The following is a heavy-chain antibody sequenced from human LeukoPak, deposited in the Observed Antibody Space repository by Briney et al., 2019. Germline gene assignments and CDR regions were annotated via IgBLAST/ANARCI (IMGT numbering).Heavy chain of an antibody. J-gene: IGHJ6*03. CDR2: ISYDGSNK. CDR1: GFTFSSYA. D-gene: IGHD1-1*01. V-gene: IGHV3-30*14. Sequence: GGSLRLSCAASGFTFSSYAMSWVRQAPGKGLEWVAVISYDGSNKYYADSVKGRFTVSRDNSKNTLYLQMNSLRAEDTAVYYCASTTRGGTYYYYMDVWGKGTTVTISS. CDR3: ASTTRGGTYYYYMDV.